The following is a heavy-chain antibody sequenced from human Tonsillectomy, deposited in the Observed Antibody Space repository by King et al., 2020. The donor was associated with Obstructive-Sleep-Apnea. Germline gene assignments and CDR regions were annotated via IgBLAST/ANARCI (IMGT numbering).Heavy chain of an antibody. CDR1: GFTFSSYG. J-gene: IGHJ4*02. D-gene: IGHD3-10*01. CDR3: AKELVWRSGSYSLVDY. Sequence: VQLVESGGGVVQPGRSLRLSCAASGFTFSSYGMHWVRQAPGKGLEWVAVISYDGSNKYYADSVKGRFTISRDNSKNTLYLQMNSLRAEDTAVYYCAKELVWRSGSYSLVDYWGQGTLVTVSS. V-gene: IGHV3-30*18. CDR2: ISYDGSNK.